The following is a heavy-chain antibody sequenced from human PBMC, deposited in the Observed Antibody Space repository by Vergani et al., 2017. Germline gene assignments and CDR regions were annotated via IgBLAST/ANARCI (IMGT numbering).Heavy chain of an antibody. CDR1: GYSLTELT. CDR3: AIGTDYYDSSGYYLDY. J-gene: IGHJ4*02. Sequence: QVQLVQSGSEVRKPGASVKVSCQVSGYSLTELTIHWVRQAPGKGLEWMGGFDPEHGEVTFAHHIQGRVTMTEDRSTDTAYMELSSLRPEDTALSYCAIGTDYYDSSGYYLDYWGQGTLVTVSS. V-gene: IGHV1-24*01. D-gene: IGHD3-22*01. CDR2: FDPEHGEV.